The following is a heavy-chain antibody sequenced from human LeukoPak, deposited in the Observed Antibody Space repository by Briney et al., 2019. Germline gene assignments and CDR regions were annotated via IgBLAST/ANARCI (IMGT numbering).Heavy chain of an antibody. V-gene: IGHV1-69*04. D-gene: IGHD5-18*01. J-gene: IGHJ4*02. CDR3: ARAPYSYGYSDY. CDR2: IIPILGIA. CDR1: GGTFSSYA. Sequence: SVKVSCKASGGTFSSYAISWVRQAPGQGLEWMGRIIPILGIANYAQKFQGRVTITADKSTSTAYMELSSLRSEDTAVYYCARAPYSYGYSDYWGQGTLVTVSS.